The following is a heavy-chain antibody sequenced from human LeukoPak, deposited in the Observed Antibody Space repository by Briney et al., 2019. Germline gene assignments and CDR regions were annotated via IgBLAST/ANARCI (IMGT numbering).Heavy chain of an antibody. D-gene: IGHD2-15*01. V-gene: IGHV1-18*01. J-gene: IGHJ4*02. CDR1: GYTFSSYG. Sequence: GASVKVSCEPSGYTFSSYGVTWVRQAPGQGLEWMGWITAYNGNTKYAQKLQGRVTMTTVTSTSTAYMELRSLRSDDTAVYYCARDSDCSGGSCHFDYWGQGTLVTVSS. CDR2: ITAYNGNT. CDR3: ARDSDCSGGSCHFDY.